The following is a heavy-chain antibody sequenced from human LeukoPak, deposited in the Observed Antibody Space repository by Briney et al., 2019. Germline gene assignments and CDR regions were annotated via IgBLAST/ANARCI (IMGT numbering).Heavy chain of an antibody. CDR1: GFTFSNYD. V-gene: IGHV3-33*01. D-gene: IGHD3-22*01. Sequence: GGSLRLSCAASGFTFSNYDMHWVRQAPGKGLEWVAVIWFDGSNKFYVDSVKGRFTISRDKAKSTLYLQMNSLRVEDTAVYYCARSANYFDTSGQDYWGQGTLVTVSS. CDR2: IWFDGSNK. J-gene: IGHJ4*02. CDR3: ARSANYFDTSGQDY.